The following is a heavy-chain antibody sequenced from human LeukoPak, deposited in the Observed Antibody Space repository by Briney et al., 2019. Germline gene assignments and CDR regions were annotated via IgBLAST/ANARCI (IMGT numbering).Heavy chain of an antibody. Sequence: ASVKVSCKASGYTFPDYYRHWVRQAPGQGLEWLGWISPNSGDTNYAQNFQGRVTMTRDTSISTAYMDLSRLTSDDTAVYYCARDGYCEGGTRPDLDFWGQGTLVTVSS. CDR1: GYTFPDYY. CDR3: ARDGYCEGGTRPDLDF. J-gene: IGHJ4*02. CDR2: ISPNSGDT. V-gene: IGHV1-2*02. D-gene: IGHD2-2*03.